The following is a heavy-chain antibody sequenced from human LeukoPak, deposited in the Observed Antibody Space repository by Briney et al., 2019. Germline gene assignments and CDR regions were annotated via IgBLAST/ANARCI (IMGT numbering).Heavy chain of an antibody. CDR2: ISWNSGSV. CDR1: GFTFDNYA. V-gene: IGHV3-9*03. D-gene: IGHD6-19*01. CDR3: TRSTGWYNYFDY. J-gene: IGHJ4*02. Sequence: GGSLRLSCAASGFTFDNYAMHWVRQAPGKGLEWVSGISWNSGSVAYADSVKGRFTISRDNAKNSLYLQMNSLRAEDMAFYYCTRSTGWYNYFDYWGRGTLVTVSS.